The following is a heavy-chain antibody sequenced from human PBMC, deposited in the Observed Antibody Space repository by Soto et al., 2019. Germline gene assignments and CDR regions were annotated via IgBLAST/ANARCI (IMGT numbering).Heavy chain of an antibody. J-gene: IGHJ5*02. CDR3: AKVRLGYYDSSGYYGA. V-gene: IGHV3-23*01. CDR2: ISGSGGST. Sequence: EVQLLESGGGLVQPGGSLRLSCAASGFTFSSYAMSWVRQAPGKGLEWVSAISGSGGSTYYADSVKGRFTISRDNSKNTLYLQMNSLRAEDTAVYYCAKVRLGYYDSSGYYGAWGQGTLVTVSS. CDR1: GFTFSSYA. D-gene: IGHD3-22*01.